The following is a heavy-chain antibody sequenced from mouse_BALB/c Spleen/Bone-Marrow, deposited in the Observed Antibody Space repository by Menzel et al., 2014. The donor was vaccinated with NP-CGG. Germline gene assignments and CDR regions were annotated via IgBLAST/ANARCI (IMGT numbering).Heavy chain of an antibody. Sequence: QVQLQQSGAELVRPGTSVKVSCKASGDAFTNYLIEWVKQRPGQGLEWIGVINPGSGDTNYNEKFKGKATLTADKSSNTVYMQCSSLTSDDSAVYFCARRYSVYWDFEVWGAGTTVSVSS. J-gene: IGHJ1*01. V-gene: IGHV1-54*01. CDR2: INPGSGDT. CDR3: ARRYSVYWDFEV. CDR1: GDAFTNYL.